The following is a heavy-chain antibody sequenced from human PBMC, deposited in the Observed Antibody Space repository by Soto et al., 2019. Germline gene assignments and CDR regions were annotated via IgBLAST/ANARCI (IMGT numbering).Heavy chain of an antibody. CDR1: GYTFTNYY. J-gene: IGHJ5*02. D-gene: IGHD3-22*01. CDR3: VLYYYDNQGYIDP. CDR2: INPSSGAT. Sequence: ASVKVSCKGTGYTFTNYYMHWVRQAPGQGLEWMGTINPSSGATDYAQKFQGRVTMTSDTSTSTVYMELSSLRSEDTAVYYCVLYYYDNQGYIDPWGQGTLVTVSS. V-gene: IGHV1-46*01.